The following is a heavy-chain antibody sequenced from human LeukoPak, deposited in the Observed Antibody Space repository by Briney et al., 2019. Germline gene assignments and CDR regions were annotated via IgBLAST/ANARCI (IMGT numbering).Heavy chain of an antibody. D-gene: IGHD6-13*01. CDR3: ARVEGAAGRRGIEH. Sequence: PGGSLRLSCAASGFTFSNYYMSWIRQAPGKGLEWVSYISSSSSYKNYADSVKGRFTISRDNAKNSLYLQMNSLRAEATAVYYCARVEGAAGRRGIEHWGQGPLVPVS. CDR2: ISSSSSYK. J-gene: IGHJ4*02. V-gene: IGHV3-11*05. CDR1: GFTFSNYY.